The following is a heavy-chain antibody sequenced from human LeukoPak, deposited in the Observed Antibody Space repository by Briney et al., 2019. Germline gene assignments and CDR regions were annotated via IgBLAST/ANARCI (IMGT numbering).Heavy chain of an antibody. CDR3: AKGHSSGWYALSL. CDR1: GFTFSNYA. CDR2: ITGTGGST. D-gene: IGHD6-13*01. J-gene: IGHJ4*02. Sequence: PGGSLRLSCAASGFTFSNYAMDWVRQAPGKGLEWVSSITGTGGSTYYADSVKGRFTISRDNSKNTLYLQMDSLRAEDTAVYYCAKGHSSGWYALSLWGQGTLVTVSS. V-gene: IGHV3-23*01.